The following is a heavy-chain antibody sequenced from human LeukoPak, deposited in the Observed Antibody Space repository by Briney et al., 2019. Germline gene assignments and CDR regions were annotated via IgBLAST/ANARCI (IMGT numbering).Heavy chain of an antibody. V-gene: IGHV4-34*01. CDR2: INHSGST. D-gene: IGHD3-16*02. CDR1: GGSFSGYY. Sequence: SETLSLTCAVYGGSFSGYYWSWIRQRPGKGLEWIGEINHSGSTNYNPSLKSRVTISVDTSKNQFSLKLSSVTAADTAVYYCARTSRDVWGSYRAPFDYWGQGTLVTVSS. CDR3: ARTSRDVWGSYRAPFDY. J-gene: IGHJ4*02.